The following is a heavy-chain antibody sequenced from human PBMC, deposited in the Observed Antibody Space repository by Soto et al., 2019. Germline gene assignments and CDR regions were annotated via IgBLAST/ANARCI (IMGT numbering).Heavy chain of an antibody. CDR3: ARDDYIKRNYYYYGLDV. V-gene: IGHV4-31*03. D-gene: IGHD4-4*01. Sequence: QVQLQESGPGLVKPSQTLSLTCTVSGGSVSSGGYYWSWVRQHPGKGLEWIGYIHYSGSTYYNPSLKNRVTISLDTSKNQFSLRLSSVTAADSAVYYGARDDYIKRNYYYYGLDVWGQGTTVTVTS. J-gene: IGHJ6*02. CDR2: IHYSGST. CDR1: GGSVSSGGYY.